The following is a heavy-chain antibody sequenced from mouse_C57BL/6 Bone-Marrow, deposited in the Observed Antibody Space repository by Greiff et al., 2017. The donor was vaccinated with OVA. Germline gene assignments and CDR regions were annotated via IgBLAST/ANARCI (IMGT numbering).Heavy chain of an antibody. V-gene: IGHV3-6*01. CDR2: ISYDGSN. CDR1: GYSITSGYY. CDR3: AREGQPYYYAMDY. Sequence: DVKLVESGPGLVKPSQSLSLTCSVTGYSITSGYYWNWIRQFPGNKLEWMGYISYDGSNNYNPSLKNRISITRDTSKNQFFLKLNSVTTEDTATYYCAREGQPYYYAMDYWGQGTSVTVSS. J-gene: IGHJ4*01. D-gene: IGHD6-1*01.